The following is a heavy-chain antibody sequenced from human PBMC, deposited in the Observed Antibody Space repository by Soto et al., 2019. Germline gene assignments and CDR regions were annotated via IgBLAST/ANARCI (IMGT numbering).Heavy chain of an antibody. V-gene: IGHV3-21*01. Sequence: GGSLRLSCAASGFTFSSYSMNWVRQAPGKGLEWVSSISSSSSYIYYADSVKGRFTISRDNAKNSLYLQMNSLRAEDTAVYYCARDFDSLRKHDYWGQGTLVTGSS. J-gene: IGHJ4*02. CDR3: ARDFDSLRKHDY. CDR1: GFTFSSYS. CDR2: ISSSSSYI.